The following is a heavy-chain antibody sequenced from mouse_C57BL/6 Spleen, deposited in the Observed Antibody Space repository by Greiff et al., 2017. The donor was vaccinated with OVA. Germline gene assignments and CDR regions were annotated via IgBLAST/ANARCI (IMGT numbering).Heavy chain of an antibody. D-gene: IGHD2-5*01. V-gene: IGHV5-9*01. CDR1: GFTFSSYT. CDR2: ISGGGGNT. J-gene: IGHJ1*03. Sequence: DVKLVESGGGLVKPGGSLKLSCAASGFTFSSYTMSWVRQTPEKRLEWVATISGGGGNTYYPDSVKGRFTISRDNAKNTLYLQMSSLRSEDTALYYCARLGYSNYFYWYFDVWGTGTTVTVSS. CDR3: ARLGYSNYFYWYFDV.